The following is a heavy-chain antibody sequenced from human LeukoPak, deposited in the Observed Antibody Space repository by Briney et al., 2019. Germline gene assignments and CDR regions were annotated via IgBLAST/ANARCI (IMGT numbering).Heavy chain of an antibody. J-gene: IGHJ6*02. Sequence: PSETLSLTCTVSGGSISSYYWSWIRQPPGKGLEWIGYIYYSGSTNYNPSLKSRVTISVDTSKNQFSLKLCSVTAADTAVYYCASSTNYYYYGMDVWGQGTTVTVSS. V-gene: IGHV4-59*01. CDR1: GGSISSYY. CDR2: IYYSGST. CDR3: ASSTNYYYYGMDV. D-gene: IGHD2-2*01.